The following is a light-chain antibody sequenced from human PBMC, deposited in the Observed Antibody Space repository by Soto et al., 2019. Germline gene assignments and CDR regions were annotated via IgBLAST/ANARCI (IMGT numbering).Light chain of an antibody. CDR3: QQYNAWPFT. Sequence: EIVMTQSPGTLSVSPGERATLSCRASQSVSVNLAWYQQKPGQAPRLLIYGVSTMATGIPARFSGSESGTDFTLTIIILQSEDFAVYYCQQYNAWPFTFGHGTKWDIK. V-gene: IGKV3-15*01. CDR2: GVS. J-gene: IGKJ3*01. CDR1: QSVSVN.